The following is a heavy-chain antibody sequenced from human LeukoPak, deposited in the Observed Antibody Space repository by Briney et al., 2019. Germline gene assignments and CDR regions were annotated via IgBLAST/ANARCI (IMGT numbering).Heavy chain of an antibody. J-gene: IGHJ1*01. D-gene: IGHD3/OR15-3a*01. CDR2: ISTSSTYI. CDR3: ARHPPFIIVTTCLDC. Sequence: GGSLRLSCAASGFTFSRYSMHWVRQAPGKGLEWVSSISTSSTYIYYADSVKGRFTISRDNAKNSLYLQMNSLRAEDTAGYYCARHPPFIIVTTCLDCWGQGTLVTVSS. CDR1: GFTFSRYS. V-gene: IGHV3-21*01.